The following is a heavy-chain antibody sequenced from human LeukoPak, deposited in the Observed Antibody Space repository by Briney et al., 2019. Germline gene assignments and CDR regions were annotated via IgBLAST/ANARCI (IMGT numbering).Heavy chain of an antibody. D-gene: IGHD6-19*01. CDR2: INDDGSEK. CDR3: ARIPAVAGTGDY. CDR1: GFPFTSYW. V-gene: IGHV3-7*01. Sequence: GGSLRLSCAASGFPFTSYWMVWVRQAPGKGLEWVANINDDGSEKNYLESLKGRFTISRDNAKNSLYLQMNSLRAEDTAVYYCARIPAVAGTGDYWGQGTLVTVSS. J-gene: IGHJ4*02.